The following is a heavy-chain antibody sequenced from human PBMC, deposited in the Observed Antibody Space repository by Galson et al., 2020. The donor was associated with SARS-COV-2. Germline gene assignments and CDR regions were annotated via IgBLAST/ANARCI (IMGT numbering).Heavy chain of an antibody. CDR1: GFTFSSSF. CDR2: IGDNDRRV. V-gene: IGHV3-23*01. CDR3: VREFGGLPRYYFDF. Sequence: GESLKISCVASGFTFSSSFMSWVRQAPGEGLEWVSSIGDNDRRVYYADSVKGRFTISRDNSKNTLYLEMNSLRVEDTAIYYCVREFGGLPRYYFDFWGQGSMVTVSS. D-gene: IGHD1-26*01. J-gene: IGHJ4*02.